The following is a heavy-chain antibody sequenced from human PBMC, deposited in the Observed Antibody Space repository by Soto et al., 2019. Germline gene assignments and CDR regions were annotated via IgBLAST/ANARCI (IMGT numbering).Heavy chain of an antibody. V-gene: IGHV3-33*01. CDR1: GFTFSSYG. CDR2: IWYDGSNK. J-gene: IGHJ4*02. D-gene: IGHD6-6*01. Sequence: GGSLRLSCAASGFTFSSYGMHWVRQAPGKGLEWVAVIWYDGSNKYYADSVKGRFTISRDNSKNTLYLQMNSLRAEDTAVYYCARGEVGEPDISSSFDYWGQGTLVTVSS. CDR3: ARGEVGEPDISSSFDY.